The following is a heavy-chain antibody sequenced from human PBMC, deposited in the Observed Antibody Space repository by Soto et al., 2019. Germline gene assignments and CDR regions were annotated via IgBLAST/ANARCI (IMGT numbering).Heavy chain of an antibody. CDR2: IIPIFGTA. J-gene: IGHJ5*02. CDR1: GGTFSSYA. D-gene: IGHD5-18*01. CDR3: ARGANTAMVTRWFDP. V-gene: IGHV1-69*12. Sequence: QVQLVQSGAEVKKPGSSVKVSCKASGGTFSSYAISWVRQAPGQGLEWMGGIIPIFGTANYAKKFQGGVTITADESTSKAYMELSSLRSEDTAVYYCARGANTAMVTRWFDPWGQGTLVTVSS.